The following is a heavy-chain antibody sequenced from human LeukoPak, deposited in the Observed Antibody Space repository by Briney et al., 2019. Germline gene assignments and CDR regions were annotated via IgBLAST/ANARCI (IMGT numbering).Heavy chain of an antibody. Sequence: GGSLRLSCAASGFTLSSYGMNWVRQAPGKGLEWVSSISSSSSYIYYADSVKGRFTISRDNAKNSLYLQMNSLRAEDTAVYYCARDLIDFWSGYYYYFDYWGQGTLVTVSS. D-gene: IGHD3-3*01. CDR2: ISSSSSYI. J-gene: IGHJ4*02. CDR3: ARDLIDFWSGYYYYFDY. V-gene: IGHV3-21*01. CDR1: GFTLSSYG.